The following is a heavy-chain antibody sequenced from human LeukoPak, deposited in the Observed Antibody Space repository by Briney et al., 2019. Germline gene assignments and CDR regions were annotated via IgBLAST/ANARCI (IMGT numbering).Heavy chain of an antibody. V-gene: IGHV4-59*01. CDR3: ARGPNSGSFLPYDY. CDR1: GGSLSSYY. Sequence: PSETLSLTCTVSGGSLSSYYWSWIRQPPGKGLEWIGYIDYSGGTNYNPSLKSRVTISADTSKNQFSLKVNSVTAADTAVYYCARGPNSGSFLPYDYWGQGTLVTVSS. CDR2: IDYSGGT. J-gene: IGHJ4*02. D-gene: IGHD3-10*01.